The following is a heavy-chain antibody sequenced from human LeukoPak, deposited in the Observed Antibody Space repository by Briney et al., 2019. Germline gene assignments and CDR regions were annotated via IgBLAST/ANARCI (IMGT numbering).Heavy chain of an antibody. V-gene: IGHV4-39*01. CDR3: ARYCSGGSCYTDDAFDI. CDR2: IYYSGST. Sequence: SETLSLTCTVSGGSISSSSYYWGWIRQPPGKGLEWIGSIYYSGSTYYNPSLKSRVTISVGTSKNQFSLKLSSVTAADTAVYYCARYCSGGSCYTDDAFDIWGQGTMVTVSS. J-gene: IGHJ3*02. D-gene: IGHD2-15*01. CDR1: GGSISSSSYY.